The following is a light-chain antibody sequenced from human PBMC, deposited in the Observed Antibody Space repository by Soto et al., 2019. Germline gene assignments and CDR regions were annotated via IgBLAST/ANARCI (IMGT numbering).Light chain of an antibody. Sequence: QSALTKPPSASGSPGQSVTISCTGTSSDVGGYNYVSWYQQYPGRAPKLMIYEVTKRPSGVPDRFSGSKSGNTASLTVSGLHAEDEADYYCSSYAASNNFYFVFGGGTKVTVL. V-gene: IGLV2-8*01. J-gene: IGLJ3*02. CDR1: SSDVGGYNY. CDR3: SSYAASNNFYFV. CDR2: EVT.